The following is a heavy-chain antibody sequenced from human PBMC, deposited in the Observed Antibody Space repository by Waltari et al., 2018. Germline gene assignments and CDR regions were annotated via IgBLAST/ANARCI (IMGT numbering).Heavy chain of an antibody. J-gene: IGHJ4*02. D-gene: IGHD3-3*01. Sequence: EVQLVQSGAEVKKPGESLKISCKGSGYSFTSYWIGWVRQMPGKGLECIGIIYPGDSDTRYSSSFRGQVTISTDKSISTAYLQWSSLNASDTAMYYCARQGGRCFEWGYFDCWGQGTLVTVSS. CDR1: GYSFTSYW. V-gene: IGHV5-51*01. CDR2: IYPGDSDT. CDR3: ARQGGRCFEWGYFDC.